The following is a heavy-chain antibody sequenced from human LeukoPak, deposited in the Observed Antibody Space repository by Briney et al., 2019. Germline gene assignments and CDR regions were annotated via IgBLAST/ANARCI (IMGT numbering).Heavy chain of an antibody. J-gene: IGHJ4*02. CDR1: GGSINSANYY. CDR2: IYFSGST. CDR3: ARVSTVASVYFDY. Sequence: SETLSLTCTVSGGSINSANYYWSWIRQHPGEGLEWIGYIYFSGSTYYNPSLKGRVTISVDTSKNQFSLKLNSVTAADTAVYYCARVSTVASVYFDYWGQGTLVTVSS. V-gene: IGHV4-31*03. D-gene: IGHD4-23*01.